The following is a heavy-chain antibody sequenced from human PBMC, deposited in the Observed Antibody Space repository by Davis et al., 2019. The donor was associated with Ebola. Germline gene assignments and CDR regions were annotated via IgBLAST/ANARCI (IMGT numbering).Heavy chain of an antibody. CDR2: INHSGST. J-gene: IGHJ4*02. D-gene: IGHD3-9*01. CDR1: CGSFSGYY. Sequence: GSLRLSCAVYCGSFSGYYWSWIRQPPGKGLEWIGEINHSGSTNYNPSLKSRVTISVDTSKNQFSLKLSSVTAADTAVYYCARRNYYDILTGYGFDYWGQGTLVTVSS. CDR3: ARRNYYDILTGYGFDY. V-gene: IGHV4-34*01.